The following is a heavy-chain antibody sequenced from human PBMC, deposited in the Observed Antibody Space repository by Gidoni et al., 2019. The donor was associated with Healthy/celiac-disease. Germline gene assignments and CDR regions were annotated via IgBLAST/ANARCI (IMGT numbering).Heavy chain of an antibody. CDR2: IRSKAYGGTT. CDR3: TRDRAYYYDSSGYYFPPYY. V-gene: IGHV3-49*04. D-gene: IGHD3-22*01. CDR1: GFTFGAYA. Sequence: EVQLVESGGGLVQPGRSLRLSCTASGFTFGAYAISWVRQAPGKGLEWVGFIRSKAYGGTTEYAASVKGRFTISRDDSKSIAYLQMNSLKTEDTAVYYCTRDRAYYYDSSGYYFPPYYWGQGTLVTVSS. J-gene: IGHJ4*02.